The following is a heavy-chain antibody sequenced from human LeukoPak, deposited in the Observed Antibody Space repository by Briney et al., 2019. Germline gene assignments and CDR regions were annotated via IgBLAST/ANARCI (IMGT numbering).Heavy chain of an antibody. CDR2: IYTSGST. J-gene: IGHJ5*02. V-gene: IGHV4-61*02. CDR1: GGSISSSSYY. CDR3: ARGLGDSSGYRRWFDP. D-gene: IGHD3-22*01. Sequence: PSQTLPLTCTVAGGSISSSSYYWSWIRQPAGKGLEWIGRIYTSGSTNYNPSLKSRVTISVDTSKNQFSLKLSSVTAADTAVHYCARGLGDSSGYRRWFDPWGQGTLVTVSS.